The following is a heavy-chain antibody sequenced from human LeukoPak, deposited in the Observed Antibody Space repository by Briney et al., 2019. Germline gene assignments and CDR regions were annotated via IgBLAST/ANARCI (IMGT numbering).Heavy chain of an antibody. J-gene: IGHJ4*02. V-gene: IGHV3-21*01. Sequence: GGSLRLSCAASGFTFSSYTMNWVRQAPGKGLEWVSSISGSSSYMFYADSVKGRFTISRDNTRNSLYLQMNSLRDEDTAVYYCARVRELYRDYWGQGTLVTVSS. D-gene: IGHD1-26*01. CDR2: ISGSSSYM. CDR3: ARVRELYRDY. CDR1: GFTFSSYT.